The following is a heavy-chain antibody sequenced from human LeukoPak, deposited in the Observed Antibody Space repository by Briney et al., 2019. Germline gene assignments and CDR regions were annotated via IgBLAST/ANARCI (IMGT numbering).Heavy chain of an antibody. CDR1: GYIFTVYY. D-gene: IGHD3-3*02. CDR2: INPNSGVT. V-gene: IGHV1-2*02. CDR3: ARAHFWSGYTPLDV. J-gene: IGHJ6*02. Sequence: EASVKVSCKTSGYIFTVYYLHWVRQAPGQGPEWMGWINPNSGVTNYAQRFLGRVTMTRDTSISTTYMELSRLRSDDTAVYYCARAHFWSGYTPLDVWGQGTTVTVSS.